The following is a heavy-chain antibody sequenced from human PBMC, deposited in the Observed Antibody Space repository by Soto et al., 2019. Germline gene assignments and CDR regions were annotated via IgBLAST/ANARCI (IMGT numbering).Heavy chain of an antibody. D-gene: IGHD6-6*01. J-gene: IGHJ4*02. V-gene: IGHV1-46*01. CDR2: INPSGGST. CDR3: ASSEGYTSSSNY. CDR1: GYTFTTYY. Sequence: ASVKVSSKASGYTFTTYYMHWVRQAPGQGLEWMGIINPSGGSTNYAQKFQGRVTMTRDTSTSTVYMELSSLRSEDTAVYYCASSEGYTSSSNYWGQGTLVIVSS.